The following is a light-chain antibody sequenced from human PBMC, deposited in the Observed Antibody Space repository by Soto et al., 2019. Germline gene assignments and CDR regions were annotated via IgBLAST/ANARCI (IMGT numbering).Light chain of an antibody. CDR3: QAWDSSNVV. CDR2: QDS. J-gene: IGLJ2*01. V-gene: IGLV3-1*01. Sequence: SYELTQPPSVSVSPGQTASITCSGDKLGDKYACWYQQKPGQSPVLVIYQDSKRHSGIPERFSGSNSGNTATLTISGTQAMDEADYYCQAWDSSNVVFGGGTKVTVL. CDR1: KLGDKY.